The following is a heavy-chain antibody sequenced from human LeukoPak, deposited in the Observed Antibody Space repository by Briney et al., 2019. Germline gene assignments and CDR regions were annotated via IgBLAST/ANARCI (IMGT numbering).Heavy chain of an antibody. CDR1: GFTFSSYG. CDR2: IWYDGSNK. J-gene: IGHJ4*02. V-gene: IGHV3-33*06. CDR3: AKDLSAGYQLLFMLDF. D-gene: IGHD2-2*01. Sequence: GGSLRLSCAAPGFTFSSYGMHWVRQAQATGLEWVAVIWYDGSNKYYADSVRGRFTISRDNSKNTLYLQMNSLRAEDMAVYYCAKDLSAGYQLLFMLDFWGQGTLVTVSS.